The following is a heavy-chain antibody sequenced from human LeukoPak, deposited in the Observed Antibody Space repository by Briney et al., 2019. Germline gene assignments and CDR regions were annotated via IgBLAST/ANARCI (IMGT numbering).Heavy chain of an antibody. Sequence: PGGSLRLSCAASGFTFNSYAMSWVRQAPGKGLEWVSAISGSGGSTYYEDSVKGRFTISRDNSKNTLYLQMNSLRAEATAVYYCAKGVHCSSTSCLACFDPWGQGTLVTVSS. D-gene: IGHD2-2*01. CDR3: AKGVHCSSTSCLACFDP. V-gene: IGHV3-23*01. CDR1: GFTFNSYA. J-gene: IGHJ5*02. CDR2: ISGSGGST.